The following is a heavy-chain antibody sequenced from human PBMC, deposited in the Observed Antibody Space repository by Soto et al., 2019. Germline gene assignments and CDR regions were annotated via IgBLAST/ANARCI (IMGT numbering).Heavy chain of an antibody. V-gene: IGHV1-2*02. Sequence: SSVKVSCKASGYTFTGYYMHWVRQAPGQGLEWMGWINPKSGATNYAQNFQGRVTMTRDTSISTAYVELASLRWDDTAVDFCARAKEFCVSNGCGNVNHW. D-gene: IGHD2-2*01. CDR1: GYTFTGYY. J-gene: IGHJ1*01. CDR3: ARAKEFCVSNGCGNVNH. CDR2: INPKSGAT.